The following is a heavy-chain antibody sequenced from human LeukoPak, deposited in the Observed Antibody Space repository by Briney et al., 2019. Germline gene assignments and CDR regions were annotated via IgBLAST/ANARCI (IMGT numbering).Heavy chain of an antibody. CDR2: IDPSGGST. V-gene: IGHV1-46*01. CDR1: GYTFTSYY. J-gene: IGHJ2*01. D-gene: IGHD2-2*01. Sequence: ASVKVSCKASGYTFTSYYMHWVRQAPGRGLEWMGIIDPSGGSTSYAQKFQGRVTMTRDTSKNQFSLKLSSVTAADTAVYYCARPDNSDQLLPPHWYFDLWGRGTLVTVSS. CDR3: ARPDNSDQLLPPHWYFDL.